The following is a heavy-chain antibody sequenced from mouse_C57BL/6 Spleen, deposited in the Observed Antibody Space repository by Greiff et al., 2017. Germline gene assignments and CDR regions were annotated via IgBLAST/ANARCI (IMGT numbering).Heavy chain of an antibody. CDR1: GFTFSDYY. CDR3: ARRDSHYAMDY. CDR2: INYDGSST. Sequence: EVQVVESEGGLVQPGSSMKLSCTASGFTFSDYYMAWVRQVPEKGLEWVANINYDGSSTYYLDSLKSRFIISRDNAKNILYLQMSSLKSEDTATYYCARRDSHYAMDYWGQGTSVTVSS. D-gene: IGHD2-12*01. J-gene: IGHJ4*01. V-gene: IGHV5-16*01.